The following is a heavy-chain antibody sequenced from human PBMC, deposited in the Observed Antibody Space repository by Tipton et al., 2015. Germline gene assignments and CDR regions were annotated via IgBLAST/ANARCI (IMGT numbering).Heavy chain of an antibody. CDR1: GGSVTSGSYY. D-gene: IGHD2-15*01. Sequence: TLSLTCTVSGGSVTSGSYYWSWIRQPPGKGLEWIGYISYTDGAHYNPALKSRVTISVDTSKNQFSLTLNSVAAADTAVYYCARDRGSCSGGSCYHGSDSWGQGTLVTVSP. V-gene: IGHV4-61*01. CDR2: ISYTDGA. CDR3: ARDRGSCSGGSCYHGSDS. J-gene: IGHJ5*01.